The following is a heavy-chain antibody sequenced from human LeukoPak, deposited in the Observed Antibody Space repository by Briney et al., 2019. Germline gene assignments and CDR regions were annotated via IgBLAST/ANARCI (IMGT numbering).Heavy chain of an antibody. V-gene: IGHV3-30-3*01. CDR1: GFTFSSYA. Sequence: PGGSLRLSCAASGFTFSSYAMHWVRQAPGKGLEWVAVISYDGSNKYYADSVKGRFTISRDNSKNTLYLQMNSLRAEDTAVYYCARGLRKAGFDYWGQGTLVTVSS. CDR3: ARGLRKAGFDY. J-gene: IGHJ4*02. D-gene: IGHD6-19*01. CDR2: ISYDGSNK.